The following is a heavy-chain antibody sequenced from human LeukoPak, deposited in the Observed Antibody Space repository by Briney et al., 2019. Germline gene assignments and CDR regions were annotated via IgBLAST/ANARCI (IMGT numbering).Heavy chain of an antibody. CDR1: GITFSTYA. CDR3: AKSRARREDSSGSIDY. V-gene: IGHV3-23*01. CDR2: ISGSGGKT. J-gene: IGHJ4*02. D-gene: IGHD3-22*01. Sequence: GGTLRLSCVASGITFSTYAMAWVRQAPGKGLEWVSAISGSGGKTYYADSVKGRFTISRDNSKNTLYLQMNSLSDDDAAMYFCAKSRARREDSSGSIDYWGQGTLVTVSS.